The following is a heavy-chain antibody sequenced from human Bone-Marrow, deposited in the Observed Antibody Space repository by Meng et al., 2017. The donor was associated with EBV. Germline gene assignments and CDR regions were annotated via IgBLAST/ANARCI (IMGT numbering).Heavy chain of an antibody. Sequence: QVQLVQSGAEVKKPGASVKVSCKASGYNFNSYVITWVRQAPGQGLECLGWNNIYNDNAKYAQKLQGRITMTTDTSTSTAYMELRSLRSDDTAVYYCATAIAARPWAFDIWGQGTMVTVSS. CDR1: GYNFNSYV. V-gene: IGHV1-18*01. CDR3: ATAIAARPWAFDI. J-gene: IGHJ3*02. CDR2: NNIYNDNA. D-gene: IGHD6-6*01.